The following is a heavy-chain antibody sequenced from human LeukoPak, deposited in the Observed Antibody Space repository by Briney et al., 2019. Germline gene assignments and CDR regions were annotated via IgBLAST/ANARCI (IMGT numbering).Heavy chain of an antibody. CDR3: ASQQRYCRRTSCPPWY. V-gene: IGHV1-69*05. CDR1: GGTFSSYA. D-gene: IGHD2-2*01. CDR2: IIPIFGTA. J-gene: IGHJ4*02. Sequence: ASVKVSCKASGGTFSSYAISWVRQAPGQGLEWMGGIIPIFGTANYAQKFQGRVTITTDESTSTAYMELSSLRSEDTAVYYCASQQRYCRRTSCPPWYWGQGTLVTVSS.